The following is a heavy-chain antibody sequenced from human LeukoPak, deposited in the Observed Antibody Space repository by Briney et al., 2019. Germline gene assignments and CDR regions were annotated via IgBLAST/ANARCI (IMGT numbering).Heavy chain of an antibody. CDR1: GGTFSSYA. Sequence: SVKVSCKASGGTFSSYAMSWVRQAPGQGLEWMGRIIPILGITNYAQKFQGRVTITADNSTSTAYMELSSLRSEDTAVYYCASLNYGGNSGGWGQGTLVTVSS. CDR2: IIPILGIT. J-gene: IGHJ4*02. V-gene: IGHV1-69*04. D-gene: IGHD4-23*01. CDR3: ASLNYGGNSGG.